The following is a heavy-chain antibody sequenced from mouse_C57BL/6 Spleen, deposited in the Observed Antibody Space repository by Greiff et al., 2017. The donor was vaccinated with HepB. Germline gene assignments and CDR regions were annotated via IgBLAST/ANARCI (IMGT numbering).Heavy chain of an antibody. J-gene: IGHJ2*01. CDR3: AREGRGGFDY. CDR2: INPSTGGT. V-gene: IGHV1-42*01. Sequence: VQLQQSGPELVKPGASVKISCKASGYSFTGYYMNWVKQSPEKSLEWIGEINPSTGGTTYNQKFKAKATLTVDKSSSTAYMQLKSLTSEDSAVYDCAREGRGGFDYWGQGTTLTVSS. CDR1: GYSFTGYY.